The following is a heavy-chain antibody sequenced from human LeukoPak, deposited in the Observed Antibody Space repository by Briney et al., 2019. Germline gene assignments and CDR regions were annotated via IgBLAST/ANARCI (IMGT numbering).Heavy chain of an antibody. Sequence: GGSLRLSCAASGFTFSSYAMSWVHQAPGKGLEWVSAISGSGGSTYYADSVKGRFTISRDNSKNTLYLQMNSLRAEDTAVYYCAKVLTSSYYYDCSGYYFDYWGQGTLVTVSS. D-gene: IGHD3-22*01. J-gene: IGHJ4*02. CDR3: AKVLTSSYYYDCSGYYFDY. CDR2: ISGSGGST. CDR1: GFTFSSYA. V-gene: IGHV3-23*01.